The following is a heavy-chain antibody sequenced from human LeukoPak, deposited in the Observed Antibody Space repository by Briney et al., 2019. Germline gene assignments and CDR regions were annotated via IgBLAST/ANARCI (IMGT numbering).Heavy chain of an antibody. CDR1: GYTFTGYY. CDR3: ARERLSGSYYRLLPPDY. Sequence: ASVKVSCKASGYTFTGYYMHWVRQAPGQGLEWMGWINPNSGGTNYAQKFQGRVTMTRDTSISTAYMELSRLRSDDTAVYYCARERLSGSYYRLLPPDYWGQGTLVTVSS. V-gene: IGHV1-2*02. CDR2: INPNSGGT. D-gene: IGHD1-26*01. J-gene: IGHJ4*02.